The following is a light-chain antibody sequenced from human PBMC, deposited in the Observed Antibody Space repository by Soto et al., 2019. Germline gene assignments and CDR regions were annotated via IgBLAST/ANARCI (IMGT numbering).Light chain of an antibody. J-gene: IGKJ1*01. CDR3: QQYNSWT. CDR2: KAS. Sequence: DIQMTQSPSTLSASVGDRVTITCRASQSVSSWLAWYQQKPGKAPKLLIYKASSLESGVPSRFSGSGSGTEFTLTISSLQPDDFATYFSQQYNSWTFGQGTKVEIK. V-gene: IGKV1-5*03. CDR1: QSVSSW.